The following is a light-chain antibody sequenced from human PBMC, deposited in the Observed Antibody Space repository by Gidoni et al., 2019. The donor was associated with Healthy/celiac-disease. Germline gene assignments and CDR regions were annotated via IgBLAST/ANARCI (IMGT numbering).Light chain of an antibody. CDR2: AAS. J-gene: IGKJ4*01. Sequence: DIQMTKSPSSLSASVGDRVTITCRASQSISSYLNWYQQKPGKAPKLLIYAASSLQSGLPSRFSGSGSGTDFTLTFSGLQPEDFATYYCQQSYSTPLTFGGGTQVEIK. V-gene: IGKV1-39*01. CDR1: QSISSY. CDR3: QQSYSTPLT.